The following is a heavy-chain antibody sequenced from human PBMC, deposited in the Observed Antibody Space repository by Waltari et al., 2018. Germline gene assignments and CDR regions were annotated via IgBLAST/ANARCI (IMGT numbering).Heavy chain of an antibody. Sequence: EVQLVESGGGLVQPGGSLRLSCVVSEFTFNWMHWVRQVPGQGLVWVSGRRVPGHELWWVSRVHTERTSTSYPASVKGRFTISRDNAKNTLYLHMNSLRVEDTAVYFCAAPGGNDLEYLQHWGQGTLVTVSS. J-gene: IGHJ1*01. CDR3: AAPGGNDLEYLQH. D-gene: IGHD5-12*01. CDR1: EFTFNW. CDR2: VHTERTST. V-gene: IGHV3-74*01.